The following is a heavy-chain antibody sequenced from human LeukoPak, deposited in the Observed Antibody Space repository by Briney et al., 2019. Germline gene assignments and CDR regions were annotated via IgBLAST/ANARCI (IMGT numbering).Heavy chain of an antibody. CDR1: GGSLSGYY. Sequence: PSETLSLTCAVYGGSLSGYYRSWIRQPPEKGLEWMEEFNHSGSTNYNPSLKSRVTISVDTSKNQFSLKLSSVAAADTAVYYCASTRPGDYWGQGSLVAVSS. D-gene: IGHD2-2*01. J-gene: IGHJ4*02. V-gene: IGHV4-34*01. CDR3: ASTRPGDY. CDR2: FNHSGST.